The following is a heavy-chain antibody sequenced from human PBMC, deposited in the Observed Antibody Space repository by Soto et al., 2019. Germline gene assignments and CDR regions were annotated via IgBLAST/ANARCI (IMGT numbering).Heavy chain of an antibody. D-gene: IGHD3-3*01. Sequence: QVQLVESGGGVVQPGRSLRLSCAASGFTFSSYGMHWVRQAPGKGLEWVAVIWDDGSNKYYADSVKGRFTISRDNSKNTLYLQMNSLRAEDTAVYYCARDRSYDFWSGYPGDAFDIWGQGTMVTDSS. CDR2: IWDDGSNK. J-gene: IGHJ3*02. CDR1: GFTFSSYG. CDR3: ARDRSYDFWSGYPGDAFDI. V-gene: IGHV3-33*01.